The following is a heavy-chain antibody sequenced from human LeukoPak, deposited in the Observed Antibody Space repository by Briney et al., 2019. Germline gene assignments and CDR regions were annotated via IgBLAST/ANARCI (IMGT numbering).Heavy chain of an antibody. V-gene: IGHV1-69*06. CDR1: GGTFSSYA. Sequence: SVKVSCKASGGTFSSYAISWVRQAPGQGLEWMGGIIPIFGTANYAQKFQGRVTITADKSTSTAYMELSSLRSEDTAVYYCARDGAMSRKSIDYWGQGTLVTVSS. J-gene: IGHJ4*02. D-gene: IGHD4/OR15-4a*01. CDR2: IIPIFGTA. CDR3: ARDGAMSRKSIDY.